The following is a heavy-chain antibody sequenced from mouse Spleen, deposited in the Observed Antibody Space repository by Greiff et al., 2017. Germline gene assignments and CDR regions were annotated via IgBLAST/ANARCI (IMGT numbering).Heavy chain of an antibody. D-gene: IGHD3-1*01. V-gene: IGHV1-69*01. CDR3: ARPARAPFFDY. CDR1: GYTFTSYW. CDR2: IDPSDSYT. J-gene: IGHJ2*01. Sequence: QVQLQQPGAELVMPGASVKLSCKASGYTFTSYWMHWVKQRPGQGLEWIGEIDPSDSYTNYNQKFKGKATLTVDKSSSTAYMQLSSLTSEDSAVYYCARPARAPFFDYWGQGTTLTVSS.